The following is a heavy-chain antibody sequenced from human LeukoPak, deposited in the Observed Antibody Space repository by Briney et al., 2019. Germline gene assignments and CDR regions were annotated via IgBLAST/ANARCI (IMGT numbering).Heavy chain of an antibody. V-gene: IGHV1-46*01. J-gene: IGHJ5*02. D-gene: IGHD5-12*01. Sequence: GASVKVSCKASGYTFTSYYMHWVRQAPGQGLEWMGIIDPSGGSTSYAQKFQGRVTMTRDTSTSTVYMELSSLRSEHTAVYYCATLDVRWLPDLWGQGTLVTVSS. CDR2: IDPSGGST. CDR3: ATLDVRWLPDL. CDR1: GYTFTSYY.